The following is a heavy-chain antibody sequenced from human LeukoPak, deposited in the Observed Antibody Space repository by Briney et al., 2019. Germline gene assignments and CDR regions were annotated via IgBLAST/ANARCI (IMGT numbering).Heavy chain of an antibody. CDR3: ARGQKRYFDY. D-gene: IGHD6-25*01. V-gene: IGHV4-34*01. Sequence: SETLSLTCAVYGGSFGGYYWSWIRQPPGKGLEWIGEINHSGSTNYNPSLKSRVTISVDTSKNQFSLKLSSVTAADTAVYYCARGQKRYFDYWGQGTLVTVSS. J-gene: IGHJ4*02. CDR2: INHSGST. CDR1: GGSFGGYY.